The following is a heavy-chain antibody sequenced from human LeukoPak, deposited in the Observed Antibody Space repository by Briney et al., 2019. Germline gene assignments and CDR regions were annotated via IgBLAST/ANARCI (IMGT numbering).Heavy chain of an antibody. J-gene: IGHJ4*02. V-gene: IGHV3-23*01. CDR1: EFTFISYA. CDR2: ISGSGGST. CDR3: AKVYGTRDWLIDY. D-gene: IGHD2-21*02. Sequence: PGGSLRLSCAASEFTFISYAMTWIRQAPGKGLEWVSVISGSGGSTYYADSVKGRFTISRDNSKNTLYLQMNSLRSEDTAIYYCAKVYGTRDWLIDYWGQGTLVTVSS.